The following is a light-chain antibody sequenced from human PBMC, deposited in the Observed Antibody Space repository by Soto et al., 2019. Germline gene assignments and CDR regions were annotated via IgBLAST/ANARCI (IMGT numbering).Light chain of an antibody. V-gene: IGLV1-47*02. CDR3: AAWDDSLTAYV. CDR2: NNN. J-gene: IGLJ1*01. Sequence: QLVLTQPPSASGTPGQRVTISCSGSSSNIGGNFVYWYQQLPGTAPKLLIYNNNQRPSGVPDRFSGSKSGTSASLAISGLRSEDEADYHCAAWDDSLTAYVFGTGTKVTVL. CDR1: SSNIGGNF.